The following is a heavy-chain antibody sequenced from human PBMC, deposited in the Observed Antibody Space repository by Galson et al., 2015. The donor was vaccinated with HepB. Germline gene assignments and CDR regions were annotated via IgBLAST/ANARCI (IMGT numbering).Heavy chain of an antibody. CDR3: ARGVLY. CDR1: GTSVSSGNYY. Sequence: ETLSLTCTVSGTSVSSGNYYWSWIRQPPGKGLEWIGYVHYSGRTYYNPSLESRVTISLDTSKNHFSLRLTSVTATDTAVYYCARGVLYWGQGTLVTVSS. V-gene: IGHV4-61*03. CDR2: VHYSGRT. J-gene: IGHJ4*02.